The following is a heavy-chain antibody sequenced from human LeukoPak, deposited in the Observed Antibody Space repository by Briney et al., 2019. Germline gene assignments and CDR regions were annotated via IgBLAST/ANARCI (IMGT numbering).Heavy chain of an antibody. CDR2: INPSDGST. CDR3: ATDRPHNCFDP. V-gene: IGHV1-46*01. Sequence: ASVKVSCKASGYAFAAYYIHWVRRAPGRGLEGVGLINPSDGSTRYAQKFQGRVTMTRDASTSTIYIDLNNLGSDDTAIYYCATDRPHNCFDPWGQGSLVTVSS. J-gene: IGHJ5*02. CDR1: GYAFAAYY.